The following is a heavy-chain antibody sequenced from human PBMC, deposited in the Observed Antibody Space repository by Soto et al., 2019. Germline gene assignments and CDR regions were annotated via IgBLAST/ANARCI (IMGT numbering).Heavy chain of an antibody. Sequence: QVQLVQSGAEVKKPGASVKVSCKASGYTFTSYDINWVRQATGQGLEWMGWMNPNSGNTGYAQKFQGRVTMTRNTSXXKXYXXLSSLRSEATAVYYCARGSNDYGDDDGPYYYGMDVWGQGTTVTVSS. D-gene: IGHD4-17*01. CDR1: GYTFTSYD. V-gene: IGHV1-8*01. CDR2: MNPNSGNT. J-gene: IGHJ6*02. CDR3: ARGSNDYGDDDGPYYYGMDV.